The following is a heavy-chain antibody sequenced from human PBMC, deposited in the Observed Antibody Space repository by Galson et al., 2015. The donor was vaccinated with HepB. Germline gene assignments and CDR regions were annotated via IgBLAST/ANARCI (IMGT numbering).Heavy chain of an antibody. D-gene: IGHD1-26*01. CDR3: ARDLFSFSWGIRGGSAGY. CDR2: ISYDGSNK. CDR1: GFTFSSYA. V-gene: IGHV3-30-3*01. J-gene: IGHJ4*02. Sequence: SLRLSCAASGFTFSSYAMHWVRQAPGKGLEWVAVISYDGSNKYYADSVKGRLTISRDNSKNTLYLQMNSLRAEDTAVYYCARDLFSFSWGIRGGSAGYWGQGTLVTVSS.